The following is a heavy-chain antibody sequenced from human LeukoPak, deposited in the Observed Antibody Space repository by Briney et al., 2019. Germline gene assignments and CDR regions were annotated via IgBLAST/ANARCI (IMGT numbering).Heavy chain of an antibody. D-gene: IGHD4-17*01. V-gene: IGHV4-30-2*01. J-gene: IGHJ6*02. CDR1: GGSICSGGYS. Sequence: SETLSLTCAVSGGSICSGGYSWSWIRQPPGKGLEWIGYIYHSGSTYYNPSLKSRVTISVDRSKNQFSLKLSSVTAADTAVYYCARGPDGDFYGMDVWGQGTTVTVSS. CDR3: ARGPDGDFYGMDV. CDR2: IYHSGST.